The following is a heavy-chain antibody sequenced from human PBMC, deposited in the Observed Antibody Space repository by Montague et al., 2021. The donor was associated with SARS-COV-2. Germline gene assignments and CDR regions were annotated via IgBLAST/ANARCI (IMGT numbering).Heavy chain of an antibody. CDR3: AWVVSSGTYTFDH. V-gene: IGHV4-59*01. D-gene: IGHD1-26*01. CDR1: GGSLNGYF. Sequence: SETLSLTCTVSGGSLNGYFWSWICMRHAPTLERHGYVHFSGITKYNSTLNSRVDISVDTSKSQLSLWLDSVTVADTAVYFCAWVVSSGTYTFDHWGHGVLVTVSS. J-gene: IGHJ4*01. CDR2: VHFSGIT.